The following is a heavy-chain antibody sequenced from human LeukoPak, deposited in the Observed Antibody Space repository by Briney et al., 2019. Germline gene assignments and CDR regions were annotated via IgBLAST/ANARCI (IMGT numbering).Heavy chain of an antibody. D-gene: IGHD3-22*01. CDR3: ARLTFYYDGSSYYFDY. V-gene: IGHV4-39*01. CDR1: GGSFSSTSYY. Sequence: SETLSLTCTVPGGSFSSTSYYWAWIRQPPGKGLEWIGSISHTGSTYYNPSLKSRVTISVDTSKNQFSLRLSSVTAADTAVHYCARLTFYYDGSSYYFDYWGQGTLVTVSS. CDR2: ISHTGST. J-gene: IGHJ4*02.